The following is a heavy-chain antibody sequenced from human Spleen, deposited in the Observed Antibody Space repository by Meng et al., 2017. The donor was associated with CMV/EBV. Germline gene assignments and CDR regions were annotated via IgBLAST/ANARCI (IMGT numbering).Heavy chain of an antibody. CDR1: GFTFDDYT. J-gene: IGHJ4*02. Sequence: GGSLRLSCAASGFTFDDYTMHWVRQAPGKGLEWVSLISWDGGSTYYADSVKGRFTISRDNSKNSLYLQMNSLRTEDTAVYYCAKGYNYGYSHDYFDYWGQGTLVTVSS. D-gene: IGHD5-18*01. V-gene: IGHV3-43*01. CDR2: ISWDGGST. CDR3: AKGYNYGYSHDYFDY.